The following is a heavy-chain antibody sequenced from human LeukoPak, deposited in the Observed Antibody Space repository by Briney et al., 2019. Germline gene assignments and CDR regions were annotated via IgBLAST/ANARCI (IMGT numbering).Heavy chain of an antibody. V-gene: IGHV3-23*01. CDR1: GXTFSSYA. D-gene: IGHD3-22*01. Sequence: GSLRLSCSASGXTFSSYAMSWVRQAPGKGLEWISAISGSGGSTYYADSVKGRFTISRDNSKNTLYLQMASLRAEDTAVYYCARDYYYDSSGYNSHDAFDIWGQGRMVTVSS. CDR2: ISGSGGST. J-gene: IGHJ3*02. CDR3: ARDYYYDSSGYNSHDAFDI.